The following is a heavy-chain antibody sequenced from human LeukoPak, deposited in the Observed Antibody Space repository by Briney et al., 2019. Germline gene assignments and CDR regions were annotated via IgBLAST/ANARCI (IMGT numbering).Heavy chain of an antibody. D-gene: IGHD6-13*01. CDR1: GFTFSSYG. J-gene: IGHJ4*02. V-gene: IGHV3-33*01. CDR3: ARLGSSWTFDY. Sequence: GGSLRLSCAASGFTFSSYGMDWVRQAPGKGLQWVAVIWSDGNRQYYADSVKGRFTISRENSRNTVYLQMNSLRAEDTAVYYCARLGSSWTFDYWGQGALVTVSS. CDR2: IWSDGNRQ.